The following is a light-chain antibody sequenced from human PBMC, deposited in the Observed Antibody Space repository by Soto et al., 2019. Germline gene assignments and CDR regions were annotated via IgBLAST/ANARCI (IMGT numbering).Light chain of an antibody. V-gene: IGLV1-47*01. J-gene: IGLJ1*01. CDR2: RNS. CDR1: ASTIGRNY. Sequence: QSVLTQSPSASGTPGQRGTISCSGSASTIGRNYVYWYQQLPGTAPKLLIYRNSQRPSGVPDRFSGSKSGTSASLAISGLRSEDEADYYCAAWDDNLSGFYVFGDGTKVTVL. CDR3: AAWDDNLSGFYV.